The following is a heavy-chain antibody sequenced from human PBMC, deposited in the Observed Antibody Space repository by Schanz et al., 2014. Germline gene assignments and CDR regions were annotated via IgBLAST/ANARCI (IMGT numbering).Heavy chain of an antibody. J-gene: IGHJ3*02. CDR2: IGGSGDST. Sequence: EVHLLESGGGLVQPGGSLRLSCAASGFTFSNHALSWVRQAPGKGLEWVSGIGGSGDSTHYADSVKGRFIISRDNSKNTLYLQMNSLRAEDTALYYCAKDPHKDYGGKPQALDIWGQGTMVTVSS. CDR3: AKDPHKDYGGKPQALDI. CDR1: GFTFSNHA. D-gene: IGHD4-17*01. V-gene: IGHV3-23*01.